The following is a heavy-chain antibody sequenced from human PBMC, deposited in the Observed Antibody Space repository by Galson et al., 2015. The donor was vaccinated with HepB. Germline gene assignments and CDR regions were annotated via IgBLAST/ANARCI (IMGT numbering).Heavy chain of an antibody. D-gene: IGHD6-13*01. CDR2: IDPSDSYT. CDR3: AAGIAAAALLYDAFDI. CDR1: GYSFTSDW. J-gene: IGHJ3*02. Sequence: QSGAYVIKPGESLRISCKGSGYSFTSDWISWVRQMPGKGLEWLGRIDPSDSYTNYSPSFQGHVTISAVKSISTAYRQWSSLKASDTAMYYCAAGIAAAALLYDAFDIWGQGTMVTVSS. V-gene: IGHV5-10-1*01.